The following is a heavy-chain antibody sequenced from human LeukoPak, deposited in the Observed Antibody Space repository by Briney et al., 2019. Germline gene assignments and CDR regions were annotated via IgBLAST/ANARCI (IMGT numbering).Heavy chain of an antibody. J-gene: IGHJ4*02. CDR2: IRYDGSNK. V-gene: IGHV3-30*02. Sequence: GGSLRLSCAASGFTFSSYGMHWVRQAPGKGLEWVAFIRYDGSNKYYADSVKGRFTISRDNSKNTLYLQMNSLRAEDTAVYFCASGRGHTIYGDYSDYWGQGTLVTVSS. CDR1: GFTFSSYG. CDR3: ASGRGHTIYGDYSDY. D-gene: IGHD3-9*01.